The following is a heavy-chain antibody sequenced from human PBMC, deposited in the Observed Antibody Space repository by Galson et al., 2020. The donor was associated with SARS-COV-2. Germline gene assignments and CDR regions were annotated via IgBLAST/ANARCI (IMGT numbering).Heavy chain of an antibody. D-gene: IGHD2-15*01. J-gene: IGHJ6*02. Sequence: GESLKISCAASGLTFSDAWMTWVRQAPGKGLEWVGRMRSETDGGTIEYAAPVKGRFIISRDDSKKTLYLQMNSLKTEDTVVYYCTRCSWNYYYYGMDVWGQGTTVTVSS. CDR1: GLTFSDAW. V-gene: IGHV3-15*01. CDR2: MRSETDGGTI. CDR3: TRCSWNYYYYGMDV.